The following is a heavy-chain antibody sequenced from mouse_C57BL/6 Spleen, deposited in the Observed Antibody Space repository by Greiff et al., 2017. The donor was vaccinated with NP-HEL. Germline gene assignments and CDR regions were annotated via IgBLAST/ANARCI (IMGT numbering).Heavy chain of an antibody. CDR2: IYPGDGDT. J-gene: IGHJ2*01. D-gene: IGHD1-1*01. Sequence: VQLQQSGAELVKPGASVKISCKASGYAFSSYWMNWVKQRPGKGLEWIGQIYPGDGDTNYNGKFKGKATLTADTSSSTAYMQLSSLTAEDSAVYFCARRLAITTVVAPGDFDYWGQSTTLTVSS. CDR3: ARRLAITTVVAPGDFDY. V-gene: IGHV1-80*01. CDR1: GYAFSSYW.